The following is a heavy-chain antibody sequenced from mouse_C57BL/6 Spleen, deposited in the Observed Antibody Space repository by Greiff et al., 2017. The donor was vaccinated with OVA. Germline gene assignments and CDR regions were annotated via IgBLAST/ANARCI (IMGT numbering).Heavy chain of an antibody. Sequence: VQLQQSGPELVKPGASVKISCKASGYAFSSSWMNWVKQRPGQGLEWIGRIYPGDGDTNYNGKFKGKATLTADKSSSTAYMQLSSLTSEDSAVYYCASGSYYYYRPLMAYWGQGTPVTVSA. CDR3: ASGSYYYYRPLMAY. V-gene: IGHV1-82*01. D-gene: IGHD1-1*01. J-gene: IGHJ3*01. CDR2: IYPGDGDT. CDR1: GYAFSSSW.